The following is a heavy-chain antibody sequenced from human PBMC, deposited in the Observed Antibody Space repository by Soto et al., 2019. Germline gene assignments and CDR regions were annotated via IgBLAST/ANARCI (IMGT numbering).Heavy chain of an antibody. J-gene: IGHJ4*02. CDR2: ISSNGDKT. CDR1: DFTFNSFA. CDR3: VQSLYFDASGPALDY. Sequence: EVQLVESGGDLVQPGGSLRLSCLASDFTFNSFAMHWVRQAPGKGLEYVSAISSNGDKTYYADSVKGRFTLSRDNSKNTLFLHMSSLRLEDTAVYYCVQSLYFDASGPALDYWGQGTLVTVAS. D-gene: IGHD3-22*01. V-gene: IGHV3-64D*06.